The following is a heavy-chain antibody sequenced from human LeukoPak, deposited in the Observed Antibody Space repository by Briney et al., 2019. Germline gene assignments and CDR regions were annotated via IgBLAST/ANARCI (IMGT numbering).Heavy chain of an antibody. CDR3: AKSVASDAY. V-gene: IGHV3-30*18. J-gene: IGHJ4*02. CDR2: ISYDGSNK. CDR1: GFTFNSYG. Sequence: GGSLRLSCAASGFTFNSYGMHWVRQAPGKGLEWVAVISYDGSNKYYADFVKGRFTISRDNSKNTLSLQMNGLIPEDTAVYYCAKSVASDAYWGRGTLVTVSS. D-gene: IGHD5-12*01.